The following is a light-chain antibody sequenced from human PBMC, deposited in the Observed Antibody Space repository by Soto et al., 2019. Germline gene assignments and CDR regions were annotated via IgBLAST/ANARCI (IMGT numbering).Light chain of an antibody. CDR2: DAS. J-gene: IGKJ1*01. CDR3: HLRSNRPVA. Sequence: EIVLTQSPAALSLSAGERASLSCRASQNVRGYLAWYQQKPGQAPRLLMYDASTRATGIPARVSGSGSGTDFTLTISSLEPEDSAVYYSHLRSNRPVAFGQGPRWIS. V-gene: IGKV3-11*01. CDR1: QNVRGY.